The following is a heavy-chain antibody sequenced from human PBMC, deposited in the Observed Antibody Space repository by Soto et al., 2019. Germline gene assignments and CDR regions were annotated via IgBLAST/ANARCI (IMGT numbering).Heavy chain of an antibody. CDR2: IIPILGIA. D-gene: IGHD3-9*01. J-gene: IGHJ6*02. V-gene: IGHV1-69*08. Sequence: QVQLVQSGAEVKKPGSSVKVSCKASGGTFSSYTISWVRQAPGQGLEWMGRIIPILGIANYAQKFQGRVTITADKSTSTAYMELSSLRSEDTAVYYCARDKGYDILTGYYGMDVWGQGTTVTVCS. CDR1: GGTFSSYT. CDR3: ARDKGYDILTGYYGMDV.